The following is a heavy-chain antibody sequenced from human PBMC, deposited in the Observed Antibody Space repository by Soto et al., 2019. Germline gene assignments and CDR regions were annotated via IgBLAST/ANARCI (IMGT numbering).Heavy chain of an antibody. CDR3: ARPEIPTRSNDYDYPFDL. J-gene: IGHJ5*02. Sequence: SETLSLTCAVSGGSISSSNWWSWVRQPPGKGLEWIGEIYHSGSTRYNPSFQGQVTISVDKSTSTAYLQWNSLKASDTAIYYCARPEIPTRSNDYDYPFDLWGQGTLVTVSS. D-gene: IGHD3-22*01. CDR1: GGSISSSNW. V-gene: IGHV4-4*02. CDR2: IYHSGST.